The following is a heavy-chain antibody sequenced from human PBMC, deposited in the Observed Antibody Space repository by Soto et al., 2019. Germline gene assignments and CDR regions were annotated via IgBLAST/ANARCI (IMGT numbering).Heavy chain of an antibody. J-gene: IGHJ4*02. Sequence: ASLKVSCKASGYTFTGYYMHWVRQAPGQGLEWMGWINPNSGGTNYAQKFQGWVTMTRDTSISTAYMELSRLRSDDTAVYYCARSALRIAAAVDYWGQGTLVTVSS. CDR1: GYTFTGYY. CDR2: INPNSGGT. D-gene: IGHD6-13*01. V-gene: IGHV1-2*04. CDR3: ARSALRIAAAVDY.